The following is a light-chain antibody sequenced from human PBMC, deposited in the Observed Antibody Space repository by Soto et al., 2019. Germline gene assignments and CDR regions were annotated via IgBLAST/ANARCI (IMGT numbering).Light chain of an antibody. J-gene: IGKJ1*01. V-gene: IGKV3-20*01. CDR1: QSVSSNY. CDR2: GAS. CDR3: QQYGSSLWT. Sequence: EIVLTRSPGTLSLSPGERATLSCRASQSVSSNYLAWYQKKPGQAPRLLIYGASSRATGISERLSGSGSGTDFTLSISRLEPEDSGVYYCQQYGSSLWTFGQGTKVEIK.